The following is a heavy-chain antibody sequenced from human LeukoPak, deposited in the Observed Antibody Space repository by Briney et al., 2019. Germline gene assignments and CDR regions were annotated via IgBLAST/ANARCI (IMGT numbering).Heavy chain of an antibody. V-gene: IGHV4-39*01. CDR2: IYYSGST. CDR3: ARLVATSPRFDY. CDR1: GGSISSSSYY. J-gene: IGHJ4*02. Sequence: SETLSLTCTVSGGSISSSSYYWGWIRQPPGKGLEWIGSIYYSGSTYHNPSLKSRVTISVDTSKNQFSLKLSSVTAADTAVYYCARLVATSPRFDYWGQGTLVTVSS. D-gene: IGHD5-12*01.